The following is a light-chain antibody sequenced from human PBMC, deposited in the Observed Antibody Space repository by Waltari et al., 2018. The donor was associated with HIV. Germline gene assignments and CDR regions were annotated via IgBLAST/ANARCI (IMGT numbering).Light chain of an antibody. J-gene: IGLJ3*02. CDR1: NIAPKD. Sequence: SSVLTQPPSASVAPGAPATLACLGHNIAPKDVHWSPPRPVQAPEVVVHDDNWRPSGLPVRISGCTSGDQATLTIDTVESDDEAVYYCQVWDSHNDWVFGGGTKLTVL. CDR3: QVWDSHNDWV. CDR2: DDN. V-gene: IGLV3-21*02.